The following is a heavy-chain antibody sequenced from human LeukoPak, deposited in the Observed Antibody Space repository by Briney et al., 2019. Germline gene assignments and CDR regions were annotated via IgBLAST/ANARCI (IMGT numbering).Heavy chain of an antibody. Sequence: GGSLRLSCAASGFFFGDFGMNWVRQSPGKGLEWVSSISPGSDFTYYADSMKGRFTISRDNAKSSLYLQMNSLRADDTAVYYCANSQNGSGSHDYWGQGTLVTVSS. J-gene: IGHJ4*02. CDR3: ANSQNGSGSHDY. D-gene: IGHD3-10*01. V-gene: IGHV3-21*04. CDR1: GFFFGDFG. CDR2: ISPGSDFT.